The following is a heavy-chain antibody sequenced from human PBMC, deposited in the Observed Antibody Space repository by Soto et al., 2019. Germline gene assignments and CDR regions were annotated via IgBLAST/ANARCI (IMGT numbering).Heavy chain of an antibody. J-gene: IGHJ6*02. D-gene: IGHD6-13*01. CDR1: GYSFTSYW. V-gene: IGHV5-10-1*01. CDR3: ARGGIAAAGAYYYGMDV. CDR2: IDPSDSYT. Sequence: GESLKISCKGSGYSFTSYWISWVRQMPGKGLEWMGRIDPSDSYTNYSPSFQGHVTISADKSISTAYLQWSSLKASDTAMYYRARGGIAAAGAYYYGMDVWGQGATVTVSS.